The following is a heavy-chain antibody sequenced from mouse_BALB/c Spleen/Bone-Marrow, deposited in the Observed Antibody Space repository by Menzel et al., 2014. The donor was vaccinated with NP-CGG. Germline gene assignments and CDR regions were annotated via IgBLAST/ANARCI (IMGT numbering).Heavy chain of an antibody. CDR3: ARVWYFDY. CDR1: GFTFSSYG. J-gene: IGHJ2*03. Sequence: EVKLVESGGGLVQPGGSLKLSCAASGFTFSSYGMSWVRQTPDKRLESVATINSNGGSTYYPDSVEGRFTISRDNAKNTLYLQMSSLKSEDTAMYYCARVWYFDYWGQGTSLTVSS. CDR2: INSNGGST. V-gene: IGHV5-6-3*01.